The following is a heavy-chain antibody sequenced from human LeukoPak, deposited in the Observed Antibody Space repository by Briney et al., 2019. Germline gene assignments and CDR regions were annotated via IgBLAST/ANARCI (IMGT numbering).Heavy chain of an antibody. Sequence: GASVKVSCKASGYTFTSYGISWVRQAPGQGLEWMGWISAYNGNTNYAQKLQGRVTMTTDTSTSTAYMELRSLRSDDTAVYYCARDQDPHDYGGKGGPKSSTRYYYYGMDVWGQGTTVTVSS. D-gene: IGHD4-23*01. J-gene: IGHJ6*02. CDR1: GYTFTSYG. V-gene: IGHV1-18*01. CDR2: ISAYNGNT. CDR3: ARDQDPHDYGGKGGPKSSTRYYYYGMDV.